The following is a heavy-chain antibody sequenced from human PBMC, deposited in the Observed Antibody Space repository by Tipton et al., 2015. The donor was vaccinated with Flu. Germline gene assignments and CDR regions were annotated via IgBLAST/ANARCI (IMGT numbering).Heavy chain of an antibody. CDR2: IIPIFGTA. V-gene: IGHV1-69*01. J-gene: IGHJ6*03. CDR3: ARGGRIWFGEFPHHYYYYMDV. CDR1: GGTFSSYA. D-gene: IGHD3-10*01. Sequence: QSGPEVKKPGSSVKVSCKASGGTFSSYAISWVRQAPGQGLEWMGGIIPIFGTANYAQKFQGRVTITADESTSTAYMELSSLRSEDTAVYYCARGGRIWFGEFPHHYYYYMDVWGKGTTVTVSS.